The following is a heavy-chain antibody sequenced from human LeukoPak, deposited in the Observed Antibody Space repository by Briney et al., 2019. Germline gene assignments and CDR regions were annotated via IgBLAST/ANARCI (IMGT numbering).Heavy chain of an antibody. J-gene: IGHJ4*02. CDR3: AREFPLGYSGHIDY. CDR1: GYTFINYY. D-gene: IGHD1-26*01. CDR2: INAGNGNT. V-gene: IGHV1-3*01. Sequence: GASVKVSCKASGYTFINYYIQWVRQAPGQRLEWMGWINAGNGNTKYSQKFQGRVTITRDTSASTAYMELSSLRSEDTAVYCCAREFPLGYSGHIDYWGQGTLVTVSS.